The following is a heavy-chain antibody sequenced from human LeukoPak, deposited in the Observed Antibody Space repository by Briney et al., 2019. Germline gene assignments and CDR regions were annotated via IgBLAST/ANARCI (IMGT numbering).Heavy chain of an antibody. CDR1: GFTFSSYW. D-gene: IGHD5-18*01. Sequence: GGSLRLSCAASGFTFSSYWMHWVRQAPGKGLVWVSRINTDGSSTSYADSVKGRFTISRDNAKNTLYLQMNSLRAEDTAVYYCAREVWVTGFDYWGQGTLVTVSS. CDR2: INTDGSST. CDR3: AREVWVTGFDY. V-gene: IGHV3-74*01. J-gene: IGHJ4*02.